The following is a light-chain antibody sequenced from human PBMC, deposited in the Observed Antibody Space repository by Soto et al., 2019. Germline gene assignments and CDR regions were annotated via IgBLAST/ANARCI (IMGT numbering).Light chain of an antibody. V-gene: IGKV1-39*01. J-gene: IGKJ1*01. Sequence: DIQMTQSPSSLSASVGDRFTITCRASQSISNYLTWYQQKPGKAPKLLMYAASSVQSGVPARFGGSGSGTDLTLTISSLQPEDFATYYCQQRYSTPRTFGQGTKVEIK. CDR3: QQRYSTPRT. CDR2: AAS. CDR1: QSISNY.